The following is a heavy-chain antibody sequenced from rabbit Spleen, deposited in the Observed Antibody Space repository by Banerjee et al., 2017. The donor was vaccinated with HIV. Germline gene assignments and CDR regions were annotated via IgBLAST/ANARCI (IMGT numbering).Heavy chain of an antibody. CDR1: GFTISGYW. V-gene: IGHV1S45*01. D-gene: IGHD1-1*01. J-gene: IGHJ6*01. Sequence: QEQLEESGGRLVQPGGSLTLSCKAFGFTISGYWMNWVRQAPGKGLEWIGIIYTGNGKNYYASWAQGRFTISKSSSTTVTLQMTRLTAADTATYFCARDTSSSFSSYGMDLWGQGTLVTVS. CDR3: ARDTSSSFSSYGMDL. CDR2: IYTGNGKN.